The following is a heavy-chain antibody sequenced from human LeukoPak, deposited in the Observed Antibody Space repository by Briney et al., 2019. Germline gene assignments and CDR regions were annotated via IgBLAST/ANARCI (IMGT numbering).Heavy chain of an antibody. CDR3: AREKSPDIMVRGVIINYGMDV. CDR1: GFTFSSYG. V-gene: IGHV3-33*01. CDR2: IWYDGSNK. J-gene: IGHJ6*02. Sequence: GGSLRLSCAASGFTFSSYGMHWVRQAPGKGLEWVAVIWYDGSNKYYADSVKGRFTISRDNSKNTLYLQMNSLRAEDTAVYYCAREKSPDIMVRGVIINYGMDVWGQGTTVTVSS. D-gene: IGHD3-10*01.